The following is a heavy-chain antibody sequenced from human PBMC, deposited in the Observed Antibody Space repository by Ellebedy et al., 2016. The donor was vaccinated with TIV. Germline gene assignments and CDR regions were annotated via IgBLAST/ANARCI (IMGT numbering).Heavy chain of an antibody. V-gene: IGHV3-21*01. CDR3: ARSGELDS. CDR1: GCTFSSYC. D-gene: IGHD1-26*01. J-gene: IGHJ4*02. CDR2: ISSTGYYI. Sequence: GESLKISCAASGCTFSSYCMSWVRQAPGKGLEWVSSISSTGYYIYYADSLKGRFTISRDDARNSLYLQMNSLRAEDTAVYYCARSGELDSWGQGTLVTASS.